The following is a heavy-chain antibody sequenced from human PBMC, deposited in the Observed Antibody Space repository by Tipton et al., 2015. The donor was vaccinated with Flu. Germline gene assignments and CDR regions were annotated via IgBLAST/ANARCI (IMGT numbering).Heavy chain of an antibody. CDR1: GFIFSIYA. J-gene: IGHJ4*02. V-gene: IGHV3-23*01. CDR3: ARVIPEFVAGLSY. CDR2: IGGGGATT. Sequence: SLRLSCEASGFIFSIYAMSWVRQAPGKGLEWVSAIGGGGATTYFADSVKGRFTISRDNARNTLYLQMNSLRAEDTAMYYCARVIPEFVAGLSYWGQGTLVSVSS. D-gene: IGHD6-19*01.